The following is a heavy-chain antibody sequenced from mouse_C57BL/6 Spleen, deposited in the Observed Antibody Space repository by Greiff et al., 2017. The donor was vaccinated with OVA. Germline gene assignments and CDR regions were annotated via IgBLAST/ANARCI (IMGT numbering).Heavy chain of an antibody. Sequence: VQLQQSGPELVKPGASVKISCKASGYAFSSSWMNWVKQRPGKGLEWIGRIYPGDGDTNYNGKFKGKATLTADKSSSTAYMQLSSLTSEDSAVYCCATYYDYDFDYWGQGTTLTVSS. CDR3: ATYYDYDFDY. CDR1: GYAFSSSW. J-gene: IGHJ2*01. D-gene: IGHD2-4*01. CDR2: IYPGDGDT. V-gene: IGHV1-82*01.